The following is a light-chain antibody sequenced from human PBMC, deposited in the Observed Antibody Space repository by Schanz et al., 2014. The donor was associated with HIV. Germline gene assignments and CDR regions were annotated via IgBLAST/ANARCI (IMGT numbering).Light chain of an antibody. Sequence: SYELTQPPSVSVAPGETASITCGGNNVGIKSVHWYQQKPGQAPVLVISYDTDRPSGIPERFSGSNSGHTATLTLDRVETADEADYFCQVWDGSTGVVFGGGTKLTVL. V-gene: IGLV3-21*04. J-gene: IGLJ2*01. CDR2: YDT. CDR3: QVWDGSTGVV. CDR1: NVGIKS.